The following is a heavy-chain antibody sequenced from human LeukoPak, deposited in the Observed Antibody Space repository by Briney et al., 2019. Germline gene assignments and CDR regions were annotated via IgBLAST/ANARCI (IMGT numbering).Heavy chain of an antibody. CDR2: IYTSGST. V-gene: IGHV4-4*07. J-gene: IGHJ5*02. D-gene: IGHD6-13*01. CDR3: ARVGSSRSAAGTTNWFDP. Sequence: PSETLSLTCTVSGGSISSYYWSWIRQPAGKGLEWIGRIYTSGSTNYNPSLKSRVTMSVDTSKNQFSLKLSSVTAADTAVYYCARVGSSRSAAGTTNWFDPWGQGTLVTVSS. CDR1: GGSISSYY.